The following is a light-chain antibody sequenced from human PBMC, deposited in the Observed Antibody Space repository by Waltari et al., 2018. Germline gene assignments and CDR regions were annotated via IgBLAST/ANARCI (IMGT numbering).Light chain of an antibody. V-gene: IGLV2-14*03. J-gene: IGLJ1*01. CDR1: SSEVGGYDF. Sequence: QSALTQPASVSGSPGQSITISCTGTSSEVGGYDFVSWYQQHPGKAPKLLIYDVSKRPSGVSNRFSGSKSGNTASLTISGLQAEDEADYFCNSYTSSSTFYVFGTGTKVTVL. CDR3: NSYTSSSTFYV. CDR2: DVS.